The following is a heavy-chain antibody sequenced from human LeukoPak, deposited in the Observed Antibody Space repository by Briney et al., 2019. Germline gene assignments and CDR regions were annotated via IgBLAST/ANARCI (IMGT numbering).Heavy chain of an antibody. J-gene: IGHJ5*02. Sequence: GGSLRLSCAASGFTFSSYGMHWVRQAPGKGLEWVAVISYDGSNKYYADSVKGRFTISRDNSKNTLYLQMNSLRAEDTAVYYCAKVAREHSSWYGDWFDPWGQGTLVTVSS. V-gene: IGHV3-30*18. D-gene: IGHD6-13*01. CDR2: ISYDGSNK. CDR3: AKVAREHSSWYGDWFDP. CDR1: GFTFSSYG.